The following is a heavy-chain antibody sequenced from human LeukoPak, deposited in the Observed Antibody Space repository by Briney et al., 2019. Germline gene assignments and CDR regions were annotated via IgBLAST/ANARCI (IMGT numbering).Heavy chain of an antibody. V-gene: IGHV4-30-2*01. CDR1: GGSISSGGYY. J-gene: IGHJ4*02. CDR3: ARGGSSSRGSFDY. CDR2: IYHSGST. D-gene: IGHD6-6*01. Sequence: ASQTLSPTCTVSGGSISSGGYYWSWIRQPPGKGLEWIGYIYHSGSTYYNPSLKSRVTVSVDRSKNQFSLKLSSVTAADTAVYYCARGGSSSRGSFDYWGQGTLVTVSS.